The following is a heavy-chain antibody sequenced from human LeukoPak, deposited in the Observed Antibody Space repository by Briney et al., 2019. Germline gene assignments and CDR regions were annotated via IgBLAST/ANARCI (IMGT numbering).Heavy chain of an antibody. Sequence: KPGESLKISGKGSGYSFTSYWIGWVRQMPGKGLEWMGIIYPGDSDTRYSPSFQGQVTISADKSISTAYLQWSSLKASDTAMYYCVRLQGDYERGNWFDPWGQGTLVTVSS. J-gene: IGHJ5*02. CDR2: IYPGDSDT. V-gene: IGHV5-51*03. CDR1: GYSFTSYW. CDR3: VRLQGDYERGNWFDP. D-gene: IGHD4-17*01.